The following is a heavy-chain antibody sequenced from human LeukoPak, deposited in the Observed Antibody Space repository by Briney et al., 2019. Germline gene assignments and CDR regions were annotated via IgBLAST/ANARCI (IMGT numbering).Heavy chain of an antibody. D-gene: IGHD4-11*01. CDR2: ISGSGDST. CDR3: ARNRGNYYYFDY. J-gene: IGHJ4*02. CDR1: GFTFSNFA. Sequence: GGSLSLSWAASGFTFSNFAMSWVRQAPGKGLEWVSAISGSGDSTYYADSVKGRFTLSRDNSKNTLYLQMNSLRAEDTAVYYCARNRGNYYYFDYWGQGTLVTVSS. V-gene: IGHV3-23*01.